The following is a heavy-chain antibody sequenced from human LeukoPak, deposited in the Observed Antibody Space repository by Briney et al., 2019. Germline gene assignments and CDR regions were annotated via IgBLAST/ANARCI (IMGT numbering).Heavy chain of an antibody. Sequence: ASVKVSCKASGYTFTGYYMHWVRQAPGQGLEWMGLINPSGAYTSSAQKFQGRVTMTRDTSTSTVYMELSSLRSEDTAVYYCAREAPGYSYGNPTWFDPWGQGTLVIVSS. V-gene: IGHV1-46*01. CDR2: INPSGAYT. D-gene: IGHD5-18*01. CDR1: GYTFTGYY. J-gene: IGHJ5*02. CDR3: AREAPGYSYGNPTWFDP.